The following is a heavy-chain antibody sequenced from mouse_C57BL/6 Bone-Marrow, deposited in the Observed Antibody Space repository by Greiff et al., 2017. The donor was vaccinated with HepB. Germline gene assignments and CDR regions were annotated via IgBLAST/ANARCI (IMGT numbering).Heavy chain of an antibody. CDR3: ARAYGNYPSYYYAMDY. D-gene: IGHD2-10*02. J-gene: IGHJ4*01. V-gene: IGHV1-69*01. CDR2: IDPSDSST. Sequence: QVQLQQPGAELVMPGASVKLSCKASGYTFTSYWMHWVKQRPGQGLEWIGEIDPSDSSTNYNQKFKGKSTLTVDKSSSTAYMQLSSLTSEDSAVYYSARAYGNYPSYYYAMDYWGQGTSVTVSS. CDR1: GYTFTSYW.